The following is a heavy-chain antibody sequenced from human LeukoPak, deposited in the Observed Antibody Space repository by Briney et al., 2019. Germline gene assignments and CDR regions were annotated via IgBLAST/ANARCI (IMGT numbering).Heavy chain of an antibody. CDR3: ARELYYGSGSYPDFDY. J-gene: IGHJ4*02. CDR2: IYYSGST. D-gene: IGHD3-10*01. CDR1: GGSISSSSYY. Sequence: SETLSLTCSVSGGSISSSSYYWGWIRQPPGKGLEWIGSIYYSGSTYYNPSLKSRVTISVDTSKNQLSLKLSSVTAADTAVYYCARELYYGSGSYPDFDYWGQGTLVTVSS. V-gene: IGHV4-39*02.